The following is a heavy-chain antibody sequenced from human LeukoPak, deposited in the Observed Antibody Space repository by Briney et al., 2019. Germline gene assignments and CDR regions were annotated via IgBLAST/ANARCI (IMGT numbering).Heavy chain of an antibody. D-gene: IGHD1-26*01. CDR3: ARDHSGSYASDAFDI. CDR1: GFTFSSYS. V-gene: IGHV3-48*01. J-gene: IGHJ3*02. Sequence: PGGSLRLSCAASGFTFSSYSMNWVRQAPGKGLEWVSYISSSSSTIYYADSVKGRFTISRDNAKNSLYLQMNSLRAEDTAVYYCARDHSGSYASDAFDIWGQGTMVTVSS. CDR2: ISSSSSTI.